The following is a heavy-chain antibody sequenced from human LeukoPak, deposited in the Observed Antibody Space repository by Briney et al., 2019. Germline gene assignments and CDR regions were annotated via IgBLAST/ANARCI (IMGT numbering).Heavy chain of an antibody. CDR2: IYYSGST. Sequence: SETLSLTCTVSGYSISSGYYWGWIRQPPGKGLGWIGGIYYSGSTYYNPSLKSRVTISVDTSKNQFSLKLSSVTAADTAVYYCGIVVVTATDAFDIWGQGTMVTVSS. CDR3: GIVVVTATDAFDI. CDR1: GYSISSGYY. D-gene: IGHD2-21*02. V-gene: IGHV4-38-2*02. J-gene: IGHJ3*02.